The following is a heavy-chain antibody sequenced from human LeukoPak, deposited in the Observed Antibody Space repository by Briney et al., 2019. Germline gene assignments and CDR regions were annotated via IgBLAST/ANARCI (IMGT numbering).Heavy chain of an antibody. CDR2: INTNTGNP. Sequence: ASVKVSCKASGYTFTTYAMNWVRQAPGQGLEGMGWINTNTGNPTYAPGFTGDLVFSLDTSDHEAYLHVSGLTDDDTAGYYCARNIFLGSALNWFDPWGQGTLVTVSS. CDR3: ARNIFLGSALNWFDP. V-gene: IGHV7-4-1*02. CDR1: GYTFTTYA. D-gene: IGHD3-9*01. J-gene: IGHJ5*02.